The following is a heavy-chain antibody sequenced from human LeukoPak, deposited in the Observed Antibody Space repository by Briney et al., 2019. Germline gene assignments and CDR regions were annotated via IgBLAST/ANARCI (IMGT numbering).Heavy chain of an antibody. CDR1: GFTFSSYE. D-gene: IGHD3-10*01. CDR2: ISDSGGST. CDR3: AKDYSRSDDSGTEKDLPLDY. J-gene: IGHJ4*02. V-gene: IGHV3-23*01. Sequence: GGSLRLSCAASGFTFSSYEMNWVRQAPGKGLEWVSTISDSGGSTFYADSVKGRFTISRDNSKNTLYVQMNSLRAEDTAVYYCAKDYSRSDDSGTEKDLPLDYWGQGALVTVSS.